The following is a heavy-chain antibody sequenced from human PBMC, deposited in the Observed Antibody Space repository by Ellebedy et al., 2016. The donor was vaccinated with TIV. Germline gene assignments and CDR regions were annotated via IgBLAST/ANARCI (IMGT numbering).Heavy chain of an antibody. CDR3: VRDMGSGGAFNYYFDY. Sequence: GGSLRLXXAASGFTFTNSAMHWVRQAPGKGLEWVTYISKDGANRHYADSVKGRFSISRDNSENTLSLQMNSLRAEDTALYYCVRDMGSGGAFNYYFDYWGQGHLVTVSS. D-gene: IGHD1-26*01. CDR1: GFTFTNSA. CDR2: ISKDGANR. J-gene: IGHJ4*02. V-gene: IGHV3-30*04.